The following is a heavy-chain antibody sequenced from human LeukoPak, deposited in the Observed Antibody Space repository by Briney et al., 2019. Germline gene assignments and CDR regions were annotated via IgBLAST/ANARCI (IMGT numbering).Heavy chain of an antibody. CDR2: MNPNSGNT. J-gene: IGHJ3*02. D-gene: IGHD6-13*01. CDR3: ARLSSSWYGEAFDI. CDR1: GYTFTSYD. V-gene: IGHV1-8*03. Sequence: GASVKVSCKASGYTFTSYDINWVRQATGQGLEWMGWMNPNSGNTGYAQKFQGRVTITRNTSISTAYMELSSLRSEDTAVYYCARLSSSWYGEAFDIWGQGTMVTVSS.